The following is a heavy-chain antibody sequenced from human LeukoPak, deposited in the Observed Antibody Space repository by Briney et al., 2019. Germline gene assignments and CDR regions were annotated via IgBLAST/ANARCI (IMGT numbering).Heavy chain of an antibody. Sequence: GGSLRLSCAASGFTFSSYAMSWVRQAPGKGLEWVSAIGGSGGSTYYADSVKGRFTISRDNSKNTLYLQMNSLRAEDTAVYYCAKDPYYDSSGYYSSLYYFDYWGQGTLVTVSS. CDR1: GFTFSSYA. D-gene: IGHD3-22*01. CDR2: IGGSGGST. V-gene: IGHV3-23*01. J-gene: IGHJ4*02. CDR3: AKDPYYDSSGYYSSLYYFDY.